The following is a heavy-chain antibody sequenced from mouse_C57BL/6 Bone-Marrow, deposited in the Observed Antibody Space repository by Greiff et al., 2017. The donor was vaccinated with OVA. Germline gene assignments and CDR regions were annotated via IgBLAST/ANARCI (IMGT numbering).Heavy chain of an antibody. CDR2: ISNGGGST. V-gene: IGHV5-12*01. CDR3: AKGVTTVVATDWYFDY. CDR1: GFTFSDYY. Sequence: EVKLVESGGGLVQPGGSLKLSCAASGFTFSDYYMSWVRQTPAKRLEWVAYISNGGGSTYYPDTVKGRFTISRDNAKNTPYLQMSRLKSEETAMYYGAKGVTTVVATDWYFDYWGKGTTVTVSS. D-gene: IGHD1-1*01. J-gene: IGHJ1*03.